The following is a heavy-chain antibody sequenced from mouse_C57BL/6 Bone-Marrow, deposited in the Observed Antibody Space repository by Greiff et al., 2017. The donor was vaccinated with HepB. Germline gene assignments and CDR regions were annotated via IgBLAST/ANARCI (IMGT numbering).Heavy chain of an antibody. V-gene: IGHV3-6*01. CDR3: ARDRYYYGSSYWYFDV. Sequence: EVKLLESGPGLVKPSQSLSLTCSVTGYSITSGYYWNWIRQFPGNKLEWMGYISYDGSNNYNPSLKNRISITRDTSKNRFFLKLNSVTTEDTATYYCARDRYYYGSSYWYFDVWGTGTTVTVSS. J-gene: IGHJ1*03. CDR1: GYSITSGYY. D-gene: IGHD1-1*01. CDR2: ISYDGSN.